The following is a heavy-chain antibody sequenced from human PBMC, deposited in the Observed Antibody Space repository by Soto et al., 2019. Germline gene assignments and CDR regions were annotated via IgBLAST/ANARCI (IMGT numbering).Heavy chain of an antibody. J-gene: IGHJ4*02. D-gene: IGHD6-19*01. V-gene: IGHV4-39*01. CDR1: GGSITRNNHF. Sequence: QLQLQESGPGLVKSSETLSLTGTVSGGSITRNNHFWGWIRESPGKGLEWIGSIQSGGPTNYNPSLKRRVITSAATSKNQYSLMMNSGTAAYTAVYYCARLGSSGWYQGSYFDYWGQGTLVTVSS. CDR2: IQSGGPT. CDR3: ARLGSSGWYQGSYFDY.